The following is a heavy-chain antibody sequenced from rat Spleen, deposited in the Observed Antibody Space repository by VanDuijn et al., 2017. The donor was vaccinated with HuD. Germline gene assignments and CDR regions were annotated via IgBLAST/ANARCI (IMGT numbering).Heavy chain of an antibody. CDR3: TTYSNWFTS. J-gene: IGHJ3*01. CDR1: GFTFSDYY. V-gene: IGHV5-20*01. CDR2: ISSGGGGI. Sequence: EVQLVESDGGLVQPGRSLKLSCAASGFTFSDYYMAWVRQAPKKDLEWVASISSGGGGIYYLDSVKGRFTISRDNAKSTLYLQMDSLRSEDTATYYCTTYSNWFTSWGQGTLVTVSS.